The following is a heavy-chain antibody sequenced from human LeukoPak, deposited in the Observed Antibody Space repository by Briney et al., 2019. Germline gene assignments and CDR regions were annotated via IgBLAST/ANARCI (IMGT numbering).Heavy chain of an antibody. CDR1: GGSISSGGHY. CDR2: IYYSGST. CDR3: ARDRDNWNYGDGYYYGMDV. V-gene: IGHV4-31*03. Sequence: SETLSLTCTVSGGSISSGGHYWSWIRQHPGKGLEWIGYIYYSGSTYYNPSLKSRVTISVDTSKNQFSLKLSSVTAADTAVYYCARDRDNWNYGDGYYYGMDVWGQGTTVTVSS. D-gene: IGHD1-7*01. J-gene: IGHJ6*02.